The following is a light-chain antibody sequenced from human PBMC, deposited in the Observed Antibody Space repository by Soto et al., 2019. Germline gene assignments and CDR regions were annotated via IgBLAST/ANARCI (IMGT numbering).Light chain of an antibody. CDR2: LAS. V-gene: IGKV3-11*01. CDR3: HQRQSWPRT. J-gene: IGKJ1*01. CDR1: QAVNTR. Sequence: EIVLTQSPATLSSFAGDRVTLSCRASQAVNTRLAWYQHKPGQAPRLLIYLASNRAAGVPARFSGSGSWTDFTLTISNVEPEDFAVYYCHQRQSWPRTFGQGTKVDIK.